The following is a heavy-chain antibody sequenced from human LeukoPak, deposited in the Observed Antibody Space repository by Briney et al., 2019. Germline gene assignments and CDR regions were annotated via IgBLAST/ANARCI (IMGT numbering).Heavy chain of an antibody. D-gene: IGHD6-13*01. CDR1: GFTFSSYA. V-gene: IGHV3-23*01. CDR2: ISGSGGTT. J-gene: IGHJ4*02. Sequence: GGSLRLSCAASGFTFSSYAMGWVRLAPGKGLEWVSAISGSGGTTYYADSVKGRFTISRDNSKNTLYLQMNTLRAEDTALYYCAKVKGGSSWQYYFDYWGQGTLVTVSS. CDR3: AKVKGGSSWQYYFDY.